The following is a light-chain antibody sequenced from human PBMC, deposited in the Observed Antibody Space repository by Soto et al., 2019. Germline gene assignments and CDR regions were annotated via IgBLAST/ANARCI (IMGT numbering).Light chain of an antibody. V-gene: IGKV3-15*01. Sequence: EIVMTQSPATLSVSPGERATLSCRASQSVSNNLAWYQQKPGQAPRLLIYGASTRATGIPARFSGSGSGTEFTLTFSSLQSEDFAVYYCQQYNTWPRTFGQGTKVDIK. CDR1: QSVSNN. CDR3: QQYNTWPRT. J-gene: IGKJ1*01. CDR2: GAS.